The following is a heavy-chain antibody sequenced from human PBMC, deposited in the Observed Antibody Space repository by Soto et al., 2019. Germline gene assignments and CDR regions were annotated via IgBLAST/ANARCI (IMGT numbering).Heavy chain of an antibody. CDR2: ISYDGSNK. J-gene: IGHJ3*02. Sequence: GGSLRLSCAASGFTFSTYGMHWVRQAPGKGLEWVAVISYDGSNKYYADSVKGRLTISRDNSKNTLYPQMNSLRGEDTAVYYCAKDNGSGCDWLRVGDASDIWGQGTMVTV. D-gene: IGHD5-12*01. V-gene: IGHV3-30*18. CDR1: GFTFSTYG. CDR3: AKDNGSGCDWLRVGDASDI.